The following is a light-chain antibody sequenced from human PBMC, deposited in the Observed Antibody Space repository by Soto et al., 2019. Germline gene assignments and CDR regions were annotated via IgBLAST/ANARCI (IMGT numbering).Light chain of an antibody. CDR1: HDIRKY. J-gene: IGKJ5*01. CDR2: DAS. Sequence: DIQMTQSPSSLSASVGDRVTITCQASHDIRKYLNWYQQKPGKAPRLLIYDASNMEKGVPSRFTGSGSGTDFILTISSLQPEDIATYYCQQYENLPITFGQGTRLEIK. V-gene: IGKV1-33*01. CDR3: QQYENLPIT.